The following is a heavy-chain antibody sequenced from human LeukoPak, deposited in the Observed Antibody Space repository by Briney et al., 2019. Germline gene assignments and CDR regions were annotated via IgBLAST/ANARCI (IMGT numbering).Heavy chain of an antibody. CDR3: ARAYSGRYGLGYYYMDV. V-gene: IGHV3-11*06. CDR1: GFTFSDYY. Sequence: GGSLRLSCAASGFTFSDYYMSWIRQAPGKGLEWVSSISTSSSYIYYADSVKGRFTISRDNAKNSLYLQMNSLRAEDTAVYYCARAYSGRYGLGYYYMDVWGKGTTVTISS. J-gene: IGHJ6*03. D-gene: IGHD1-26*01. CDR2: ISTSSSYI.